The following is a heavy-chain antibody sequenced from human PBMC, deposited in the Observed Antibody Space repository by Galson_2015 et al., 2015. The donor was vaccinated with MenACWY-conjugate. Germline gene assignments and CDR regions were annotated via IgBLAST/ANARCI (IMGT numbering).Heavy chain of an antibody. J-gene: IGHJ4*02. D-gene: IGHD2-15*01. CDR3: AGRNSSGGRGDFDY. Sequence: SVKVSCKASGYTSTTDSIHWVRQAPGQGLEWMGRINPSSGTTTYTQKFQGRVTMTRDTSYMELYNLRSEDTAVYYCAGRNSSGGRGDFDYWGQGTLVTVSS. CDR2: INPSSGTT. V-gene: IGHV1-46*01. CDR1: GYTSTTDS.